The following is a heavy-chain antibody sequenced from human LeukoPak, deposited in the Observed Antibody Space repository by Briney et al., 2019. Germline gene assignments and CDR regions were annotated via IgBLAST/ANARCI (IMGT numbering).Heavy chain of an antibody. CDR2: ISSSSSYT. Sequence: GGSLRLSCAASGFTFSDYYMSWIRQAPGKGLEWVSYISSSSSYTNYADSVKGRFTISRDNAKNSLYLQMNSLRAGDTAVYYCARAFNYYYHGMDVWGKGTTVTVSS. J-gene: IGHJ6*04. CDR1: GFTFSDYY. CDR3: ARAFNYYYHGMDV. V-gene: IGHV3-11*06.